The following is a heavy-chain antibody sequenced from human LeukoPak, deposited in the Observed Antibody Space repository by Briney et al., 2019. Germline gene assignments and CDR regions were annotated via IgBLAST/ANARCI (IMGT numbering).Heavy chain of an antibody. CDR2: INPNSGST. CDR1: GYTFTVYY. J-gene: IGHJ4*02. D-gene: IGHD3-22*01. CDR3: ARVSYYYDSSGSLGY. V-gene: IGHV1-2*02. Sequence: ASVKISCKASGYTFTVYYMHWERQAPGQGLEWMEWINPNSGSTNYAQKFQGRVTMTRDTSISTAYMEPSRLRSDDTAVYYCARVSYYYDSSGSLGYWGQGTLVPVSS.